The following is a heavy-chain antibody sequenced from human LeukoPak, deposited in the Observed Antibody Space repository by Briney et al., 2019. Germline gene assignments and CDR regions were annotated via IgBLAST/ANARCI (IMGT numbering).Heavy chain of an antibody. V-gene: IGHV4-59*01. CDR1: GGSISSYY. CDR3: AGHVNTAMVLKD. J-gene: IGHJ4*02. CDR2: MYYSGGI. Sequence: PSETLSLTCTVSGGSISSYYWSWIRQPPGKGLEWIGYMYYSGGINYNPSLKSRVTISVDTSKNQFSLRLSSVTAADTAVYYCAGHVNTAMVLKDWSQGTLVTVSS. D-gene: IGHD5-18*01.